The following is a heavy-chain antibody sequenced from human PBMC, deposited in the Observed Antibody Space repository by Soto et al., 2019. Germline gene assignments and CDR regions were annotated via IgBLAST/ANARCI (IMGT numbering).Heavy chain of an antibody. V-gene: IGHV4-59*01. J-gene: IGHJ4*02. CDR2: IYHSGST. Sequence: SETLSLTCTVSGASISSSYWSWIRRPPGKGLEWIGYIYHSGSTKYNPSLKSRVTISVDTSKNQFSAKLSSVTAADTTVYYCARVWGLDYIDSWGQGTRVTVSS. D-gene: IGHD7-27*01. CDR3: ARVWGLDYIDS. CDR1: GASISSSY.